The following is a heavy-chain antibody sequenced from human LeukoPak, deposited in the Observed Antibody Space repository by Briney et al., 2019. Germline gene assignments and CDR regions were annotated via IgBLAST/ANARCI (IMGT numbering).Heavy chain of an antibody. V-gene: IGHV3-20*04. CDR2: INWNGGST. Sequence: GGSLRLSCAASGFTFDDYGMRWGRQGPGKGVEWVSAINWNGGSTVYGDSVKGGFTISRDNAKNSLYLQMNSLRAEDTALYYCARDGSGWNFDYWGQGTLVTVSS. CDR1: GFTFDDYG. D-gene: IGHD6-19*01. J-gene: IGHJ4*02. CDR3: ARDGSGWNFDY.